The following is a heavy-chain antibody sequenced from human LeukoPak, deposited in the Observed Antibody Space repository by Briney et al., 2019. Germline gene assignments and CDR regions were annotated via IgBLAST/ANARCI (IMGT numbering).Heavy chain of an antibody. CDR2: IYSGGDT. D-gene: IGHD4/OR15-4a*01. V-gene: IGHV3-66*01. CDR3: ARDPPAVRTNTYA. J-gene: IGHJ5*02. CDR1: GFTVSNNY. Sequence: GGSLRLSCAASGFTVSNNYTNWVRQAPGKGLEWVSLIYSGGDTHYADSVKGRFTISRDSSKNTLYLQMNSLRAEDTAVYYCARDPPAVRTNTYAWGQGTLVTVSS.